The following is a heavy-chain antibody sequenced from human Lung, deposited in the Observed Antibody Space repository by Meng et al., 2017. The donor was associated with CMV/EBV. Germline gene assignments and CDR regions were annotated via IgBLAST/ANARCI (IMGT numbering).Heavy chain of an antibody. CDR2: INQDGNEE. CDR3: ARDGTLSPYYYYYGMDV. CDR1: GFTFSSYW. J-gene: IGHJ6*02. Sequence: SCAASGFTFSSYWMSWVRQAPGKGLEWVANINQDGNEEYYVDSLKGRFTISRDNAKNSLYLQMTSLRAVDTAVYYCARDGTLSPYYYYYGMDVWGQGTTVTVSS. V-gene: IGHV3-7*01.